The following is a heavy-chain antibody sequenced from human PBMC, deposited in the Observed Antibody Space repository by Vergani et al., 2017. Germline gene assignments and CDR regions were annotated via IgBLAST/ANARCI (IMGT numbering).Heavy chain of an antibody. J-gene: IGHJ4*02. Sequence: WVLSISSSSSYIYYADSVKGRFTISRDNSKNTLYLQMNSLRAEDTAVYYCAKDERVTMIVVVTQGLDYWGQGTLVTVSS. D-gene: IGHD3-22*01. V-gene: IGHV3-21*04. CDR2: ISSSSSYI. CDR3: AKDERVTMIVVVTQGLDY.